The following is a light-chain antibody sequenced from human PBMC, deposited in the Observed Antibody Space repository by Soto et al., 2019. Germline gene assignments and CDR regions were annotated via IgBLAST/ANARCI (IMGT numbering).Light chain of an antibody. V-gene: IGKV3-20*01. CDR3: QQYGTSPQT. Sequence: TPSAATLSVSPGERATLSCRASQSVTSTYLAWYQQRPGQAPRLLIFATYSRATGIPDRFSGSGSGTDVTLTISRLEPEDFAVYYCQQYGTSPQTFGQGTKVDIK. CDR2: ATY. CDR1: QSVTSTY. J-gene: IGKJ1*01.